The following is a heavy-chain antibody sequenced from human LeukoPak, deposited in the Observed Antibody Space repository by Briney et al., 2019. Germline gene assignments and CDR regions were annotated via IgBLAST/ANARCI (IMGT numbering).Heavy chain of an antibody. J-gene: IGHJ4*02. CDR2: IIPIFGTA. Sequence: SVKVSCKASGGTFSSYAISWVRQAPGQGPEWMGRIIPIFGTANYAQKFQGRVTITTDESTSTAYMELSSLRSEDTAVYYCASQSPSLRLGEFDYWGQGTLVTVSS. D-gene: IGHD3-16*01. CDR1: GGTFSSYA. CDR3: ASQSPSLRLGEFDY. V-gene: IGHV1-69*05.